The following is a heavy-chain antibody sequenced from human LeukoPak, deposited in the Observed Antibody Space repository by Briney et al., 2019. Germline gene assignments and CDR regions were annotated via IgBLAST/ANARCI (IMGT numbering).Heavy chain of an antibody. D-gene: IGHD5-24*01. V-gene: IGHV4-39*01. CDR1: GGSISSSSYY. CDR2: IYYSGST. CDR3: ARCGDDYNGFDY. J-gene: IGHJ4*02. Sequence: SETLSLTCTVSGGSISSSSYYWGWIRQPPGKGLEWIGSIYYSGSTYYNPSLKSRVTISVDTSKNQFSLKLSSVTAADTAVYYCARCGDDYNGFDYWGPGTLVTVSS.